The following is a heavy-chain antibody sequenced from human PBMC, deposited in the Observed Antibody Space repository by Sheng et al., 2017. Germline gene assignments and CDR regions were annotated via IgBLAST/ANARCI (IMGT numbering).Heavy chain of an antibody. CDR2: IIPIFGTA. Sequence: QVQLVQSGAEVKKPGSSVKVSCKASGGTFSSYAISWVRQAPGQGLEWMGGIIPIFGTANYAQKFQGRVTITADESTSTAYMELSSLRSEDTAVYYCARTVVTKTLAVADKEGWFDPWGQGTLVTVSS. D-gene: IGHD6-19*01. V-gene: IGHV1-69*01. CDR1: GGTFSSYA. J-gene: IGHJ5*02. CDR3: ARTVVTKTLAVADKEGWFDP.